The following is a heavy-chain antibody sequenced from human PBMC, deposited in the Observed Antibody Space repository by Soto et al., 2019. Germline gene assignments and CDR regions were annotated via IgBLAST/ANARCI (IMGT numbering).Heavy chain of an antibody. Sequence: EVQLVESGGALVQPGGSLRLSCAASGNDFSTYSMHWVRQAPGKGLGWVSRISGGGGTTYADSVEGRFTISRDNAKQILSLQMNGLTEEDTAMYYCIRAAGVGGTGEYGWGQGTLVTVSS. CDR1: GNDFSTYS. CDR2: ISGGGGT. V-gene: IGHV3-74*03. D-gene: IGHD1-26*01. J-gene: IGHJ4*02. CDR3: IRAAGVGGTGEYG.